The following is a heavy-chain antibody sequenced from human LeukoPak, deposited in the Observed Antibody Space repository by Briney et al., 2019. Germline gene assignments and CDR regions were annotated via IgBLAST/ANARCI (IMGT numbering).Heavy chain of an antibody. CDR3: ARETGSAVGSTDFDY. V-gene: IGHV3-30-3*01. CDR1: GFSFSYYA. D-gene: IGHD4-17*01. CDR2: ISYDGSNK. J-gene: IGHJ4*02. Sequence: GGSLRLSCAASGFSFSYYALHWVRQAPGKGLEWVAVISYDGSNKYYADSVEGRFTVSRDNSKNTLYLQMNGLRAEDTALYYCARETGSAVGSTDFDYWGQGTLVTVSS.